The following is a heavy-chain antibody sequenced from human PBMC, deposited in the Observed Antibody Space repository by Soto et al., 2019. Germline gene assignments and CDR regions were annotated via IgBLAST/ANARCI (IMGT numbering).Heavy chain of an antibody. CDR1: GFTFSSYS. D-gene: IGHD3-3*02. Sequence: EVQLVESGGGLVKPGGSLRLSCAASGFTFSSYSMNWVRQAPGKGLEWVSSISSSSSYIYYADSVKGRFTISRDNAKNSLYLQMNSLRAEDTAVYYCARDEGDIFVSAFDICGQGTMVTVSS. J-gene: IGHJ3*02. V-gene: IGHV3-21*01. CDR3: ARDEGDIFVSAFDI. CDR2: ISSSSSYI.